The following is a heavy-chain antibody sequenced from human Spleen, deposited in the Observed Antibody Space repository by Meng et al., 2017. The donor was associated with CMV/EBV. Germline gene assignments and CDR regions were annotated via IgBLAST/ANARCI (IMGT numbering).Heavy chain of an antibody. CDR3: ARAGNTGWTYYFDY. V-gene: IGHV1-46*01. J-gene: IGHJ4*02. D-gene: IGHD5-12*01. CDR1: GYTFTNYY. Sequence: ASVKVSCKASGYTFTNYYIHWVRQAPRQGLEWMGIINPTGGSAFYAQKFQGRVTMTRDTSTSTLYMDLSSLRSEDTAVYYCARAGNTGWTYYFDYWGQGTLVTVSS. CDR2: INPTGGSA.